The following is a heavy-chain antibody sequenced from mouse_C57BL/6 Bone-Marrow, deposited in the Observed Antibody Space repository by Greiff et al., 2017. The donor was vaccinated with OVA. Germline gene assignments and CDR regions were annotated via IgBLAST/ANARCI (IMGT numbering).Heavy chain of an antibody. V-gene: IGHV5-4*01. CDR2: ISDGGSYT. CDR1: GFTFSSYA. CDR3: ARRVTGSVDY. D-gene: IGHD4-1*01. J-gene: IGHJ2*01. Sequence: EVQRVESGGGLVKPGGSLKLSCAASGFTFSSYAMSWVRQTPEKRLEWVATISDGGSYTYYPDNVKGRFTISRDNAKNNLYLQMSHLKSEDTAMYYCARRVTGSVDYWGQGTTLTVSS.